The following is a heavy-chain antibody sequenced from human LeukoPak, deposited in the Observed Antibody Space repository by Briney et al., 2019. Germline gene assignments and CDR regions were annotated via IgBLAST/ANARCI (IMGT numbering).Heavy chain of an antibody. Sequence: GGSLRLSCEASGFTFSSYSMNWVRQAPGKGLEWVSHISSSVSVISYADSVKGRFTISRDNAQNSLYLQMNSLRPEDTAVYYCARDPGAGGDWGQGTLVTVSS. J-gene: IGHJ4*02. CDR1: GFTFSSYS. D-gene: IGHD3-10*01. CDR3: ARDPGAGGD. CDR2: ISSSVSVI. V-gene: IGHV3-48*01.